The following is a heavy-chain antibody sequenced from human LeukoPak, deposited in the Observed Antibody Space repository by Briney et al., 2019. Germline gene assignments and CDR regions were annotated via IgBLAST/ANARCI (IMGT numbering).Heavy chain of an antibody. CDR3: ARDVDYYDSSGYYYDFDY. J-gene: IGHJ4*02. CDR1: GYTFTGYH. CDR2: INPNSGGT. D-gene: IGHD3-22*01. V-gene: IGHV1-2*02. Sequence: GASVKVSCKASGYTFTGYHMHWVRQAPGQGPEWMGWINPNSGGTNYAQKFQGRVTMTRDKSISTAYMELSRLRSDDTAVYYCARDVDYYDSSGYYYDFDYWGQGTLVTVSS.